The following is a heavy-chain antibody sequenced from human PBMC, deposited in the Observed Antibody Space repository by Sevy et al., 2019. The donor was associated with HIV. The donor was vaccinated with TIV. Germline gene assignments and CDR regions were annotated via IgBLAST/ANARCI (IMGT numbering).Heavy chain of an antibody. D-gene: IGHD3-3*02. V-gene: IGHV4-59*01. CDR2: IYYSGRT. Sequence: SETLFLTCTVSGDSISGYYWSWIRQPPGKGLEWIGYIYYSGRTDYSPSLKSRVTISEDTSKNQFSLKLSSVTAADTAMYYCARTFQEYYYGVDVWGQGTTVTVSS. CDR1: GDSISGYY. CDR3: ARTFQEYYYGVDV. J-gene: IGHJ6*02.